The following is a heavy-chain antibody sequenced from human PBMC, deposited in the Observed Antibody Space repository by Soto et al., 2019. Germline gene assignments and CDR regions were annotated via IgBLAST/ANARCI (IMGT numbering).Heavy chain of an antibody. CDR2: ITSNGDNT. V-gene: IGHV3-64D*06. CDR1: GFTFSNFA. J-gene: IGHJ4*02. Sequence: LRLSCSASGFTFSNFAMHWVRQAPGKGLEYVSGITSNGDNTYHADSVQGRFTISRDNSESTLYLQMTSLRVEDTAVYYCVKGNQLLRYYFEYWGRGALVTVSS. CDR3: VKGNQLLRYYFEY. D-gene: IGHD2-2*01.